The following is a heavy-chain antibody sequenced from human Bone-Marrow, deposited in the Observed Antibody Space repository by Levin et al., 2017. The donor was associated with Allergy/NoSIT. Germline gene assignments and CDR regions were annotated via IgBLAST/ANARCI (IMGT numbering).Heavy chain of an antibody. CDR1: GFSFNTYN. J-gene: IGHJ2*01. CDR2: ISSGSGTS. Sequence: GGSLRLSCAASGFSFNTYNMHWVRQAPGKGLECISYISSGSGTSDYADSVKGRFTISRDNANNSMYLQMNNLRAEDTAVYYCARETTYYFDTGGDLRAGWYFDLWGRGTLVTVSS. CDR3: ARETTYYFDTGGDLRAGWYFDL. D-gene: IGHD3-22*01. V-gene: IGHV3-48*01.